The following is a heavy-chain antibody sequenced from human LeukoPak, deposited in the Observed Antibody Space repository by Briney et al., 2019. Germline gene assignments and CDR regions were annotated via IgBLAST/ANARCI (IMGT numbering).Heavy chain of an antibody. D-gene: IGHD6-19*01. CDR2: ISSSSSYI. J-gene: IGHJ4*02. Sequence: GGSLRLSCAASGFTFSHYSMNWVRQAPGKGLEWVSFISSSSSYIYYADSVKGRFTISRDNAKNTLYLQMNSLRAEDTAVYYCARVTAVAGTSVGVDAWGQGILVTVS. CDR1: GFTFSHYS. CDR3: ARVTAVAGTSVGVDA. V-gene: IGHV3-21*01.